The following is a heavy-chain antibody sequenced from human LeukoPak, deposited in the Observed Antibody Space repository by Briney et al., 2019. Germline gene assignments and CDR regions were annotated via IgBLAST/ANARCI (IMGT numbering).Heavy chain of an antibody. CDR3: AGLRYGDYLDY. Sequence: SETLSLTCTVSGGSISSYYWSWIRQPPGKGLEWIGYIYYSGSTNYNPSLKSRVTISVDTSKNQFSLKLSSVTAADTAVYYCAGLRYGDYLDYWGQGTLVTVSS. CDR1: GGSISSYY. D-gene: IGHD4-17*01. V-gene: IGHV4-59*12. J-gene: IGHJ4*02. CDR2: IYYSGST.